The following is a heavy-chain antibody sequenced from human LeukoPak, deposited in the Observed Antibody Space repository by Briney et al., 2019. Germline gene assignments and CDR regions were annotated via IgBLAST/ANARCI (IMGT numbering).Heavy chain of an antibody. V-gene: IGHV3-23*01. J-gene: IGHJ4*02. Sequence: GGSLRLSWAASGLTFTNYGITWVRQAPGKGLEWVPSISGSGRDTYYADSVKGRFTISRDNSKNTLYVQMVSLRAEDTAIYYCAGSSGWWAHDYWGQGTLVTVSS. CDR3: AGSSGWWAHDY. CDR1: GLTFTNYG. D-gene: IGHD6-19*01. CDR2: ISGSGRDT.